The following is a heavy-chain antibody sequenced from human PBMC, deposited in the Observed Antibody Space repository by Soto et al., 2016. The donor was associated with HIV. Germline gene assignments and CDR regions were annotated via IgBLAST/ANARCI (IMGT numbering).Heavy chain of an antibody. CDR2: IKSKTDGGTT. D-gene: IGHD3-16*01. CDR1: GFTFSNAW. CDR3: ITHLYPT. V-gene: IGHV3-15*02. J-gene: IGHJ5*02. Sequence: EVQLVESGGALVKPGGSLRLSCAVSGFTFSNAWMSWVRQAPGKGLEWVGRIKSKTDGGTTDYAAPVKGRFIMSRDDSKNTLYLQMNSLKIEDTAPYYCITHLYPTWGQGTLVTVSS.